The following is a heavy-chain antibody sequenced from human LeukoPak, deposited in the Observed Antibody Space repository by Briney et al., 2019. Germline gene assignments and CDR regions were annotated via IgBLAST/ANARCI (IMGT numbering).Heavy chain of an antibody. D-gene: IGHD5-12*01. CDR1: GGTFGSYA. Sequence: GASVKVSCKASGGTFGSYAISWVRQAPGQGLEWMGGIIPIFGTANYAQKFQGRVAITADESTSTAYMELSSLRSDDTAVYYCARGGLSGPATSDYWGQGTLVTVSS. CDR3: ARGGLSGPATSDY. J-gene: IGHJ4*02. CDR2: IIPIFGTA. V-gene: IGHV1-69*13.